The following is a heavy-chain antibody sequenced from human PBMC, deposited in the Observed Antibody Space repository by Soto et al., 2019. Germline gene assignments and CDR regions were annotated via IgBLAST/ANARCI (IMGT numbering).Heavy chain of an antibody. D-gene: IGHD3-22*01. J-gene: IGHJ5*02. CDR3: ARVSFYYDTSGYPVAWFDP. Sequence: QVQLQESGPGLVKPSETLSLTCSVSGGSVSSDIYYWSWIRQPPGKGLEWIAYISHSGTTKSNPSIKSPVTISVDTSKNQFSLKLNFVTAADTAMYYCARVSFYYDTSGYPVAWFDPWGQGTLVTVSS. V-gene: IGHV4-61*01. CDR1: GGSVSSDIYY. CDR2: ISHSGTT.